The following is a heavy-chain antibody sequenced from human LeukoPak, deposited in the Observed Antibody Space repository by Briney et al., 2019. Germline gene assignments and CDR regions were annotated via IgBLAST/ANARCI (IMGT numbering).Heavy chain of an antibody. CDR2: INSDGSSS. J-gene: IGHJ3*02. Sequence: PGGSLRLSCAASGFTFSSYWMHWVRQAPGKGLVWVSRINSDGSSSSYADSVKGRFTISRDNAKNTLYLQMNSLRAEDTAVYYCARSPLQLWDAFDIWGQGTMVTVSS. D-gene: IGHD5-18*01. CDR3: ARSPLQLWDAFDI. V-gene: IGHV3-74*01. CDR1: GFTFSSYW.